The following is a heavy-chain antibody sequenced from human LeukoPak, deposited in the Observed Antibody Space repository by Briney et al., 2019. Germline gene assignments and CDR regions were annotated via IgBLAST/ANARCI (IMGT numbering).Heavy chain of an antibody. Sequence: PSETLSLTCAVYGGSFSGYHWSWIRQFPGKGLEWIGYIYHSGSTYYNPSLKSRVTISVDRSKNQFSLNLSSVTAADTAVYYCAREGYCSGGSCDNWFDPWGQGTLVTVSS. J-gene: IGHJ5*02. V-gene: IGHV4-34*01. D-gene: IGHD2-15*01. CDR2: IYHSGST. CDR3: AREGYCSGGSCDNWFDP. CDR1: GGSFSGYH.